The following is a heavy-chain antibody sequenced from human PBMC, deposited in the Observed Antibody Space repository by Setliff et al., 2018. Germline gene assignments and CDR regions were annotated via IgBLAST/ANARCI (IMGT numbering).Heavy chain of an antibody. D-gene: IGHD6-19*01. J-gene: IGHJ6*02. CDR3: ARVSQYSSGWYYYYYGMDV. CDR1: GGSISSSSYY. V-gene: IGHV4-39*07. CDR2: TYYSGST. Sequence: LSLTCTVSGGSISSSSYYWGWIRQPPGKGLEWIGSTYYSGSTYYNPSLKSRVTISVDTSKNQFSLKLSSVTAADTAVYYCARVSQYSSGWYYYYYGMDVWGQGTTVTVSS.